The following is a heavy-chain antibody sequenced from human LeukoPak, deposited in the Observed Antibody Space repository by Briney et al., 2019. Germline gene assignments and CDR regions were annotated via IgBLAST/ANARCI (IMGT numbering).Heavy chain of an antibody. CDR2: ISWNSGSI. D-gene: IGHD3-3*01. V-gene: IGHV3-9*01. CDR3: AKDFFAATCDALDI. CDR1: GFTFDDYA. J-gene: IGHJ3*02. Sequence: GGSLRLSCAASGFTFDDYAMHWVRQAPGKGLEWVSGISWNSGSIGYADSVKGRFTISRDNAKNSLYLQMNSLRAEDTALYYCAKDFFAATCDALDIWGQGTMVTVSS.